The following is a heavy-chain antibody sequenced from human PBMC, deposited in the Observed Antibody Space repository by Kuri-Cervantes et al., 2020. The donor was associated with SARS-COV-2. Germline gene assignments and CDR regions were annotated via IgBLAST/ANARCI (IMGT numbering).Heavy chain of an antibody. V-gene: IGHV3-21*01. D-gene: IGHD6-19*01. CDR3: VKSITVSGTGFDY. Sequence: GGSLRLSCAASGFTFSSYAMSWVRQAPGKGLEWVSLISTTSSDIYYADSVRGRFTISRDNAKNSLSLQMNSLRAEDTAVYYCVKSITVSGTGFDYWGQGALVTVSS. CDR1: GFTFSSYA. J-gene: IGHJ4*02. CDR2: ISTTSSDI.